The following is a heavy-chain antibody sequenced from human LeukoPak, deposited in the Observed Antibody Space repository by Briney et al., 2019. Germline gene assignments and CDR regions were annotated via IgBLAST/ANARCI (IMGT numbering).Heavy chain of an antibody. Sequence: SETLSLTCSVSGFTISNAYYWAWIRQPPGKGLEWIGSIFHSGNTHYSPSLQTRVTISLDASRNQFSLNLDSVIAADTAVYFCARGISITGSFDLWGRAPL. J-gene: IGHJ2*01. CDR3: ARGISITGSFDL. CDR1: GFTISNAYY. V-gene: IGHV4-38-2*02. CDR2: IFHSGNT. D-gene: IGHD3-3*02.